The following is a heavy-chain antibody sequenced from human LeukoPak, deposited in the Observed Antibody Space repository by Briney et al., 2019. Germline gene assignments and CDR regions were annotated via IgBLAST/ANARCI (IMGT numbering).Heavy chain of an antibody. CDR1: SGSITSGYY. V-gene: IGHV4-39*07. CDR2: ISYSGNT. CDR3: ARRVTGLDWFDP. J-gene: IGHJ5*02. Sequence: SETLSLTCTVSSGSITSGYYWDWIRQPPGQGLEWIGGISYSGNTFHNPSLKSRVTISVDTSKNQFSLKLSSVTAADTAVCYCARRVTGLDWFDPWGQGTLVTVSS. D-gene: IGHD1-1*01.